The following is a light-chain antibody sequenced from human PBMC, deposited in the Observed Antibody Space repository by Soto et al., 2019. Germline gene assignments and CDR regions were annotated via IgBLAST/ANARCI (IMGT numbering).Light chain of an antibody. CDR1: RSDVGGYDY. Sequence: QSALTQPRSVSGSPGQSVSISCTGARSDVGGYDYVSWYQQHPDKAPKVIIYDVIKRPSGVPDRFSGSKSGNTASLTISGLQSDDEADYYCCSYAGSYSDVFGPGTKVAVL. CDR2: DVI. V-gene: IGLV2-11*01. J-gene: IGLJ1*01. CDR3: CSYAGSYSDV.